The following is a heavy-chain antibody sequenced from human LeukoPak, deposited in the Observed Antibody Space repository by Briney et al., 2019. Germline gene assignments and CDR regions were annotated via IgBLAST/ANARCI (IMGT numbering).Heavy chain of an antibody. CDR1: GFTFSGSA. J-gene: IGHJ4*02. Sequence: GGSLKLSCAASGFTFSGSAMHWVRQASGKGLEWVGRIRSKANSYATAYAASVKGRFTISRDNSKNTAYLQMNSLKSEDTAVYYCTRRDYYDSSGYYDYWGQGTLVTVSS. D-gene: IGHD3-22*01. V-gene: IGHV3-73*01. CDR3: TRRDYYDSSGYYDY. CDR2: IRSKANSYAT.